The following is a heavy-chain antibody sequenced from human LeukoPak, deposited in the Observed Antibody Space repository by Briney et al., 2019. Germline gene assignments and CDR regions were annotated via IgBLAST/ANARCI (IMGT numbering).Heavy chain of an antibody. J-gene: IGHJ4*02. CDR2: INPSGGST. CDR1: GYTFTSYF. CDR3: ARDSADYGDYDY. V-gene: IGHV1-46*01. Sequence: ASVKVSCKASGYTFTSYFMHWVRQAPGQGLDWMGIINPSGGSTSYAQKFQGRVTMTRDTSTCTVYMELSSLRSGDTAVYYCARDSADYGDYDYWGQGTLVTVSS. D-gene: IGHD4-17*01.